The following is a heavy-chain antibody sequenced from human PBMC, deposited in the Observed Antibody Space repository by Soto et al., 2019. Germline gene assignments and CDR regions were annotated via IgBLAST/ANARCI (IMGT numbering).Heavy chain of an antibody. V-gene: IGHV1-8*01. CDR2: MNPNSGNT. J-gene: IGHJ4*02. CDR1: GYTFTSYD. Sequence: QVQLVQSGAEVKKPGASVKVSCKASGYTFTSYDINWVRQATGQGLEWMGWMNPNSGNTGYAQKFQGRVTMXXNXSXXTAYMELSSLRSEDTAVYYCARGFSGYDYGPKQWGWGQGTLVTVSS. D-gene: IGHD3-16*01. CDR3: ARGFSGYDYGPKQWG.